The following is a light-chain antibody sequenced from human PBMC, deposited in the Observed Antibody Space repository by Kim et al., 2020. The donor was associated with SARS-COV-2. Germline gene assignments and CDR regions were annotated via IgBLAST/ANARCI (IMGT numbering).Light chain of an antibody. CDR3: QQYGDSPTWT. J-gene: IGKJ1*01. CDR2: GAS. CDR1: RSINSNY. V-gene: IGKV3-20*01. Sequence: PGERAALSCRASRSINSNYLAGYQQIPGQPPRLLIFGASSRATGITDRFSGSGSGTDFTITISSMEPEDFAVYYCQQYGDSPTWTFGQGTKVDIK.